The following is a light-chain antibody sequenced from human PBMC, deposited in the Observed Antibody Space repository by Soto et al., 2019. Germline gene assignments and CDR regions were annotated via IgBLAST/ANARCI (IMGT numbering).Light chain of an antibody. CDR2: DAS. J-gene: IGKJ2*01. V-gene: IGKV3-20*01. CDR3: QVYGTSPMYT. Sequence: EIVLTQSPGTLSLSPGERATVSCRASQSVASSHLASYRQKPGQTPRLLIYDASSRATGIPDRISGSGSGTDFTLTISRLEPEDFAVYYCQVYGTSPMYTFGQGTRLEIK. CDR1: QSVASSH.